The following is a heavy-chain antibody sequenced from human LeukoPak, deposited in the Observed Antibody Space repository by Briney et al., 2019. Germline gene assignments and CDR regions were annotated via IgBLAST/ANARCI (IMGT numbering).Heavy chain of an antibody. Sequence: SETVSLTCTVSGGPISSGGYYWSWIRQHPGKGLERIGYIYYSGSTYYNPSLKSRVTISVDTSKNQFSLKLSSVTAADTAVYYCARQDYGGHYYYGMDVWGKGTTVTVSS. CDR1: GGPISSGGYY. V-gene: IGHV4-31*03. CDR2: IYYSGST. CDR3: ARQDYGGHYYYGMDV. D-gene: IGHD4/OR15-4a*01. J-gene: IGHJ6*04.